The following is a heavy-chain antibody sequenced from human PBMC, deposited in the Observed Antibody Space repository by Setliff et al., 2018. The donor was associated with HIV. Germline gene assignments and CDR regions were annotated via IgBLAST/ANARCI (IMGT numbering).Heavy chain of an antibody. D-gene: IGHD4-17*01. CDR1: GVSISNYY. CDR2: IYQSGTT. CDR3: ARVETTVTSRLDY. J-gene: IGHJ4*02. Sequence: SETLSLTCTVSGVSISNYYWSWIRQPPGKGLEWIGSIYQSGTTYYNPALKSRVTISVDTSKNQFSLRLTSVTAADTAVYFCARVETTVTSRLDYWGQGTLVTVSS. V-gene: IGHV4-59*08.